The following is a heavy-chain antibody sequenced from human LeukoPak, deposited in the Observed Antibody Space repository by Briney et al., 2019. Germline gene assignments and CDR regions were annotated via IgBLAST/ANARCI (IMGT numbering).Heavy chain of an antibody. V-gene: IGHV1-2*02. CDR1: GYTFTGYY. CDR3: ARGEYSSSWDHYYFDY. CDR2: INPNSGGT. D-gene: IGHD6-13*01. J-gene: IGHJ4*02. Sequence: HRASVKVSCKASGYTFTGYYMHWVRQAPGQGLEWMGWINPNSGGTNYAQKFQGRVTMTRDTSISTAYMELSRLRSDDTAVYYCARGEYSSSWDHYYFDYWGQGTLVTVSS.